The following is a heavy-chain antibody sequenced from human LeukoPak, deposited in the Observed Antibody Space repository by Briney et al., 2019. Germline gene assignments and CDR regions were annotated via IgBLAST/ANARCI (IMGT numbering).Heavy chain of an antibody. V-gene: IGHV3-21*01. CDR2: ISSSSSYI. CDR3: ARDSSYDFWSGYYPYNWFDP. J-gene: IGHJ5*02. Sequence: GGSLRLSCAASGFTFSSYSMNWVRQAPGKGLEWVSSISSSSSYIYYAYSVKGRFTISRDNAKNSLYLQMNSQRAEDTAVYYCARDSSYDFWSGYYPYNWFDPWGQGTLVTVSS. CDR1: GFTFSSYS. D-gene: IGHD3-3*01.